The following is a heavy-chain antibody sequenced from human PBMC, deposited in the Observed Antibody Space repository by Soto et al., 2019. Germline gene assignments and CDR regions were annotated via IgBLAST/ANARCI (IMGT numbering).Heavy chain of an antibody. CDR3: AKDGGREGYFGDWFDP. Sequence: QVQLVQSGAEVKKPGSSVKVSCKASGGTFSNYAITWVRQAPGQGLEWLGRIIPIFGTTDYAQKFRGRVTITADDTTTKAYMELSSLRSDGTAVYYCAKDGGREGYFGDWFDPWGQGTLVTVSS. J-gene: IGHJ5*02. V-gene: IGHV1-69*15. CDR2: IIPIFGTT. D-gene: IGHD2-15*01. CDR1: GGTFSNYA.